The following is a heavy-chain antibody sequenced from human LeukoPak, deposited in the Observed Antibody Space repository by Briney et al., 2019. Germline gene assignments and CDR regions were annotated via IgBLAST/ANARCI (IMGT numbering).Heavy chain of an antibody. Sequence: GGSLRLSCAASGFTFSSYSMNWVRQAPGKGLEWVSSISSSSSYIYYADSVKGRFTTSRDNAKNSLYLQMNSLRAEDTAVYYCARVHEGGWPAPPGYWGQGTLVTVSS. CDR3: ARVHEGGWPAPPGY. CDR1: GFTFSSYS. J-gene: IGHJ4*02. CDR2: ISSSSSYI. V-gene: IGHV3-21*01. D-gene: IGHD6-19*01.